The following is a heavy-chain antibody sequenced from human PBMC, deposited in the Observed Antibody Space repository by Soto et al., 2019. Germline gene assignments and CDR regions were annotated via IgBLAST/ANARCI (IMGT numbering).Heavy chain of an antibody. J-gene: IGHJ4*02. Sequence: QLQLQESGSGLVKPSQTLSLTCAVSGGSISSGGYSWGWIRQPPGKGLEWIGYIYHSGTYYNPSLKSRVTISVDRSKNQFSLKLSSVSAADTAVYYCARGGKPVTTLDYWGQGTLVTVSS. V-gene: IGHV4-30-2*01. CDR3: ARGGKPVTTLDY. CDR1: GGSISSGGYS. CDR2: IYHSGT. D-gene: IGHD4-17*01.